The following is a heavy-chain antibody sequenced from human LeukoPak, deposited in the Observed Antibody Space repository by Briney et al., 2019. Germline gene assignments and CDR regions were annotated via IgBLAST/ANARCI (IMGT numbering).Heavy chain of an antibody. CDR1: GFTSSSNS. J-gene: IGHJ4*02. CDR2: ISSGSGTI. Sequence: GGSLRLSCAASGFTSSSNSMNWVRQAPGKGLEWVSYISSGSGTIYYADSVKGRFTISRDNAKNSLYLQMNSLRAEDTAVYYCPLELGEGFDYWGQGTLVTVSS. D-gene: IGHD1-7*01. CDR3: PLELGEGFDY. V-gene: IGHV3-48*01.